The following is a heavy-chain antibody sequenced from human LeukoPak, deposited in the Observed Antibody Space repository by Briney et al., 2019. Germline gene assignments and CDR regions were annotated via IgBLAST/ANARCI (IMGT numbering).Heavy chain of an antibody. J-gene: IGHJ3*02. CDR2: LYTGGGT. CDR1: GFTFSSYS. CDR3: AKGIQLWLRAFDI. D-gene: IGHD5-18*01. Sequence: PGGSLRLSCAASGFTFSSYSMNWVRQAPGKGLEWVSVLYTGGGTDHAYSVKGRFTISRDNSKNTLYLQMNSLRAEDTAVYYCAKGIQLWLRAFDIWGQGTMVTVSS. V-gene: IGHV3-53*01.